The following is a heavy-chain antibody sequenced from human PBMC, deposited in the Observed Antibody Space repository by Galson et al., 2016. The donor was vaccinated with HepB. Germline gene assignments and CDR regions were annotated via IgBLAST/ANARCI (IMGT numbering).Heavy chain of an antibody. Sequence: SVKVSCKASGYTFTTFGVSWVRQAPGQGLEWMGWVSGHNGNINYAQKFQGRVSMTTATPTSTAYMELTSLRSDDTAVYYCARILGSSWYSGGYYYGMDVWGQGTTVTVSS. CDR2: VSGHNGNI. V-gene: IGHV1-18*01. D-gene: IGHD6-13*01. CDR1: GYTFTTFG. J-gene: IGHJ6*02. CDR3: ARILGSSWYSGGYYYGMDV.